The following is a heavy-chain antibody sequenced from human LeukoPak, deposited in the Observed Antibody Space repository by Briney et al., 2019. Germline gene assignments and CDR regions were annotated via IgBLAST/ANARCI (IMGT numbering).Heavy chain of an antibody. CDR3: ARALYGGCSSTSCQTNHAYYVMDV. V-gene: IGHV4-4*02. CDR2: IYHSGST. J-gene: IGHJ6*04. Sequence: PSETLSLTCAVSGGSISSSNWWSWVRQPPGKGLEWIGEIYHSGSTNYNPSLKSRVTISVDKSKNQFSLKLSSVTAADTAVYYCARALYGGCSSTSCQTNHAYYVMDVWGKGTTVTVSS. D-gene: IGHD2-2*01. CDR1: GGSISSSNW.